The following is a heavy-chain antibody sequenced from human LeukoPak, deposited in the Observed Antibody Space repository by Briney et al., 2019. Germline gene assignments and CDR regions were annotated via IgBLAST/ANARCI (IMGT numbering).Heavy chain of an antibody. V-gene: IGHV4-39*01. CDR3: ARQDSSSWYFDY. CDR1: GGSISSSSYY. CDR2: IYYSGST. D-gene: IGHD6-13*01. J-gene: IGHJ4*02. Sequence: SEILSLTCTVSGGSISSSSYYWGWIRQPPGKGLEWIGSIYYSGSTYYNPSLKSRVTISVDTSKNQFSLKLSSVTAADTAVYYCARQDSSSWYFDYWGQGTLVTVSS.